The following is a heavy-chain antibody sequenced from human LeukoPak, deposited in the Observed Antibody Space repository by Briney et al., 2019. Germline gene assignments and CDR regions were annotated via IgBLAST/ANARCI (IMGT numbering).Heavy chain of an antibody. CDR3: ARRGHSGYDTLDY. D-gene: IGHD5-12*01. Sequence: GGSLRLSCATSGFTFSNYGLHWVRQAPGKGLEWVSVIWHDGIKQYYADFVQGRFTISRDNFKKTVYLQMSSLRAEDTAVYYCARRGHSGYDTLDYWGQGTLVIVSS. J-gene: IGHJ4*02. CDR1: GFTFSNYG. V-gene: IGHV3-33*01. CDR2: IWHDGIKQ.